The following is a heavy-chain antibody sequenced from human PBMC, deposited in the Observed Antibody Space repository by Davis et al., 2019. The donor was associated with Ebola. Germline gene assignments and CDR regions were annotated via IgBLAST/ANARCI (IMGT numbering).Heavy chain of an antibody. CDR3: ARDLGRYDDH. Sequence: AASVKVSCKASGGTFSTYDINWVRQAPGQGLEWMGRIIPMVGTATYAQKFQGRVTITADKSTSTAYMVMSGLRSEDTAVYYCARDLGRYDDHWGQGTLVTVSS. J-gene: IGHJ4*02. CDR1: GGTFSTYD. CDR2: IIPMVGTA. D-gene: IGHD1-26*01. V-gene: IGHV1-69*04.